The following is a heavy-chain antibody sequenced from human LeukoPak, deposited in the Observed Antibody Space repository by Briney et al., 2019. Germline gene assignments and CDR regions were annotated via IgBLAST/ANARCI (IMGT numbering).Heavy chain of an antibody. D-gene: IGHD6-13*01. CDR2: ISAYTGNT. CDR3: ARRLLRSSSWLSTGAFDY. Sequence: GASVKVSCKASGYTFTSYGISWVRQAPGEGLEWMGWISAYTGNTNCAQKLQGRVTMTTDTSTSTAYMELRSLRSDDTAVYYCARRLLRSSSWLSTGAFDYWGQGTLVTVSS. J-gene: IGHJ4*02. CDR1: GYTFTSYG. V-gene: IGHV1-18*01.